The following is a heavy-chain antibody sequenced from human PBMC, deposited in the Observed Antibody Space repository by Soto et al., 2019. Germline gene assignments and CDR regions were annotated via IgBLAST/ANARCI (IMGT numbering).Heavy chain of an antibody. J-gene: IGHJ4*02. V-gene: IGHV3-23*01. Sequence: LRLSCAASGFSFSSPAMSWVRQAPGKGLEWVSSISGRGVDTLYADSAKGRFTISRDNSRNTLYLQVNSLRAEDTAVYYCAKDQTDVTLFDYWGQGTLVTVSS. D-gene: IGHD2-21*02. CDR3: AKDQTDVTLFDY. CDR2: ISGRGVDT. CDR1: GFSFSSPA.